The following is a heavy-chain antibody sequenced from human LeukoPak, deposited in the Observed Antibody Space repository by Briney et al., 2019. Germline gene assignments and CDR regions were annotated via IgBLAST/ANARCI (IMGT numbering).Heavy chain of an antibody. CDR3: ARRYSSGWSDENWFDP. CDR2: ISSSSSYI. J-gene: IGHJ5*02. CDR1: GFTVSSNY. Sequence: GGSLRLSCAASGFTVSSNYMSWVRQAPGKGLEWVSSISSSSSYIYYADSVKGRFTISRDNAKNSLYLQMNSLRAEDTAVYYCARRYSSGWSDENWFDPWGQGTLVTVSS. V-gene: IGHV3-21*01. D-gene: IGHD6-19*01.